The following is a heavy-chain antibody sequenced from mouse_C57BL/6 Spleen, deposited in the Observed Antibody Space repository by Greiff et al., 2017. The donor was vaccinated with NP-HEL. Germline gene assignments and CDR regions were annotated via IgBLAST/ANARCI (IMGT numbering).Heavy chain of an antibody. CDR1: GFNIKDYY. J-gene: IGHJ2*01. CDR3: AKDYYYGNSYDDY. Sequence: VQLKESGAELVKPGASVKLSCTASGFNIKDYYMHWVKQRTEQGLEWIGRIDPEDGETKYATKFQGKATITADTSSNTAYLQLSSLTSEDTAVYYCAKDYYYGNSYDDYWGQGTTLTVSS. D-gene: IGHD1-1*01. CDR2: IDPEDGET. V-gene: IGHV14-2*01.